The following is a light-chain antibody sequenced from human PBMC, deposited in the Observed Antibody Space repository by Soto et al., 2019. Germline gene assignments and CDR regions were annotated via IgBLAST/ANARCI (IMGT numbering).Light chain of an antibody. J-gene: IGKJ2*01. V-gene: IGKV1-39*01. Sequence: DIQMTQSPSSLSASVGDRVTITCRTSQTISGYLNWYQQKPGKAPKLLIYTASTLQSGVPSRFSGSGSGTDFTLTISRLQPEDFATYYCQQNYNDPYTFGQGTKLDI. CDR3: QQNYNDPYT. CDR2: TAS. CDR1: QTISGY.